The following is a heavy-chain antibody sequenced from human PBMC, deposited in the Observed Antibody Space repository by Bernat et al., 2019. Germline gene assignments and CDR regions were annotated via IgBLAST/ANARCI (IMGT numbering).Heavy chain of an antibody. CDR3: ARGGYYPDY. CDR1: GFTFSTYW. V-gene: IGHV3-7*03. Sequence: EVQLVESGGGLVQPGGSLRLSCAASGFTFSTYWMTWFRLAPGKGLEWVANINQDGSEKNYVGSVQGRFTISRDNAKNSLHLQMNSLRAEDTALYYCARGGYYPDYWGQGTLVTVSS. CDR2: INQDGSEK. D-gene: IGHD3-22*01. J-gene: IGHJ4*02.